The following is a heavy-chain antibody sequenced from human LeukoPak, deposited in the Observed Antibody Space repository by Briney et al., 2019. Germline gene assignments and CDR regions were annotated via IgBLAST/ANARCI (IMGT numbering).Heavy chain of an antibody. CDR3: AKEQYPGYFDF. CDR2: IRFDATNK. J-gene: IGHJ4*02. Sequence: GGSLRLSCAASGFIFSGSSMHWVRQAPGKGLEWVCFIRFDATNKYYADSVKGRFTISRDNPNNTLYLQLNNVRTEDTATYFCAKEQYPGYFDFWGQGTLVTVSS. CDR1: GFIFSGSS. V-gene: IGHV3-30*02. D-gene: IGHD1-14*01.